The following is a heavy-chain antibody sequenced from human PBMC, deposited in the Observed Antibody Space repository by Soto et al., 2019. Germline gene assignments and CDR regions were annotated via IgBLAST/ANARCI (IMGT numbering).Heavy chain of an antibody. D-gene: IGHD1-26*01. J-gene: IGHJ4*02. Sequence: PSETLSLTCTVSGGSISSGDYYWGWIRQPPRKGLEWIGYIYYSGSTYYNPSLKSRVTISVDTSKNQFSLKLSSLTAADTAVYYCARVRAVGATNKYYFDYWGQETLVTISS. CDR3: ARVRAVGATNKYYFDY. CDR2: IYYSGST. V-gene: IGHV4-30-4*01. CDR1: GGSISSGDYY.